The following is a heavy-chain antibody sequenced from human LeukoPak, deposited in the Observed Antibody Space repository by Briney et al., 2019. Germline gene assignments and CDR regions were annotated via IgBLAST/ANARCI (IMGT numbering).Heavy chain of an antibody. CDR1: GFTFSSYS. Sequence: PGGSLRLSCAASGFTFSSYSMNWVRQAPGKGLEWVSSISSGSSYIYYADSVKGRFTISRDNAKNSLYLQMNSLRAEDTAVYYCAKARSVRYFDWLGDHPFDYWGQGALVTVSS. J-gene: IGHJ4*02. D-gene: IGHD3-9*01. CDR2: ISSGSSYI. V-gene: IGHV3-21*01. CDR3: AKARSVRYFDWLGDHPFDY.